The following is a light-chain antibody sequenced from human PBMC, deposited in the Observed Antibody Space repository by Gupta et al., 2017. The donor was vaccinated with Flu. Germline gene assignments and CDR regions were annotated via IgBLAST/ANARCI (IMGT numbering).Light chain of an antibody. CDR1: SGHSSYA. J-gene: IGLJ3*02. CDR3: QTRGTGIWV. V-gene: IGLV4-69*01. Sequence: QLVLTQSPSASASLGASVKLTCTLSSGHSSYAIAWHQQQPEKGPRYLMKLNSDGSHSKGDGIPDRFSGSSSGAERHLTISSLQSEDEADYYCQTRGTGIWVFGGGTKLTVL. CDR2: LNSDGSH.